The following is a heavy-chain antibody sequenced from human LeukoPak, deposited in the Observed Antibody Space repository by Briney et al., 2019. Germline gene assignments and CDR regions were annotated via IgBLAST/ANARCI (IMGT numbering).Heavy chain of an antibody. CDR2: IYYSGST. Sequence: SETLSLTCTVSGGSISSYYWSWIRQPPGKGLEWIGYIYYSGSTNYNPSLKSRVTISVDTSKNQFSLKLSSVTAADTAVYYCARVGDYDFWSGYYTSYNWFDPWGQGTLVTVSS. J-gene: IGHJ5*02. V-gene: IGHV4-59*01. D-gene: IGHD3-3*01. CDR1: GGSISSYY. CDR3: ARVGDYDFWSGYYTSYNWFDP.